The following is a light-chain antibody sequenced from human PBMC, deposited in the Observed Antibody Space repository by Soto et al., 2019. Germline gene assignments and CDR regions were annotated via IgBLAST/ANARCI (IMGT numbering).Light chain of an antibody. CDR3: QQYGSSHMYT. CDR1: QSLSGNY. Sequence: DIVLTQSPGTLSLSPGERATLSCRASQSLSGNYLAWYRQRPGQPPRLLIYGASSRATGIPDRFSGSGSGTDFTLTISRLEPEDFAVYICQQYGSSHMYTFGQGTKLEIK. V-gene: IGKV3-20*01. CDR2: GAS. J-gene: IGKJ2*01.